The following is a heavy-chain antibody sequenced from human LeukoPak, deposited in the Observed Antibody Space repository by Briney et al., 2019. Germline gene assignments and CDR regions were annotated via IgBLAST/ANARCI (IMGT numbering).Heavy chain of an antibody. V-gene: IGHV3-23*01. D-gene: IGHD3-10*01. CDR2: ISGSGDST. J-gene: IGHJ4*02. Sequence: GGSLRLSCAASGFIFSNYGMNWVRQAPGKGLEWVSAISGSGDSTYYADSVKGRFTISRDNSKNTLYLQMNSLRAEDTAVYYCAKGGDYYGSGGFYYFDYWGQGTLVTVSS. CDR1: GFIFSNYG. CDR3: AKGGDYYGSGGFYYFDY.